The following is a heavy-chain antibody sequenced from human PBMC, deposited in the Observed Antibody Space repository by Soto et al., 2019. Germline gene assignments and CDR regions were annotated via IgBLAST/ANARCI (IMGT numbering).Heavy chain of an antibody. J-gene: IGHJ4*02. CDR1: GGSISSSSYH. CDR2: IYYSGTT. V-gene: IGHV4-39*01. CDR3: ARSISVAMDF. D-gene: IGHD6-19*01. Sequence: QLQLQESGPGLVKPSETISLTCTGSGGSISSSSYHWGWIRQPPGKGLEWIGSIYYSGTTYYNPSLKSRVTISVDTSKNQFSLKLSSVTAADTAVYYCARSISVAMDFWGQGTLVTVSS.